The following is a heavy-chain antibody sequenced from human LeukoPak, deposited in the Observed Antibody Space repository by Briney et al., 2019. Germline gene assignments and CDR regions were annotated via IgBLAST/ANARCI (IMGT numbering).Heavy chain of an antibody. J-gene: IGHJ4*02. D-gene: IGHD5-24*01. CDR2: ISSSSSYI. Sequence: GGSLRLSCAASGFTFSSYSMNWVRQAPGKGLEWVSSISSSSSYIYYADSAKGRFTISRDNAKNSLYLQMNSLRAEDTAVYYCARDSRRGYNFDYWGQGTLVTVSS. CDR3: ARDSRRGYNFDY. V-gene: IGHV3-21*04. CDR1: GFTFSSYS.